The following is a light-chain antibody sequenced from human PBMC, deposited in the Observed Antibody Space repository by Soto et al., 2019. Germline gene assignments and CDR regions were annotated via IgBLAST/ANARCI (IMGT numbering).Light chain of an antibody. V-gene: IGKV1-5*01. CDR2: AAS. J-gene: IGKJ4*02. CDR3: QNYNIYYS. CDR1: QSIGNW. Sequence: DIQMTQSPSTLSAPVGDRVTITCRASQSIGNWLAWYQQKPGKAFKVLIYAASSLQSGVPSRFIGSGSVTKFTLIVISPHLDDFATCFRQNYNIYYSFGGMIKMEIK.